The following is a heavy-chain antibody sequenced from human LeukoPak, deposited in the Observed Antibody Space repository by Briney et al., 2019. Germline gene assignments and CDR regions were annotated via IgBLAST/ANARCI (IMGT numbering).Heavy chain of an antibody. J-gene: IGHJ5*02. CDR2: IYYSGST. CDR1: GGSISSRSYY. V-gene: IGHV4-39*01. Sequence: PSETLSLTCTVSGGSISSRSYYWGWIRQPPGKGLERIGSIYYSGSTYYNSSLQSRVTVSVDASKHQFSLKLSSVTAADTAVYYCARQGDFWTGYLRWFDPWGQGTLVIVSS. D-gene: IGHD3/OR15-3a*01. CDR3: ARQGDFWTGYLRWFDP.